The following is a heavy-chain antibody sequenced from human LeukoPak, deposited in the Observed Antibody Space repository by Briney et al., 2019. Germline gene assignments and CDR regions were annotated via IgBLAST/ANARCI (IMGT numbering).Heavy chain of an antibody. CDR1: GFTFSSYS. Sequence: GGSLRLSCAASGFTFSSYSMNWVRQAPGKGLEWVSSISSSSSYIYYADSVKGRFTISRDNAKNSLYLQMNSLRAEDTAVYYCARDGLRGGNSVPEYFQHWGQGTLVTVSS. CDR3: ARDGLRGGNSVPEYFQH. J-gene: IGHJ1*01. D-gene: IGHD4-23*01. V-gene: IGHV3-21*01. CDR2: ISSSSSYI.